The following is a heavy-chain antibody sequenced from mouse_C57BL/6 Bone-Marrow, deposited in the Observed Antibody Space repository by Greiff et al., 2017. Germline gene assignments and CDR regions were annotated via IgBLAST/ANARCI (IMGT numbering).Heavy chain of an antibody. Sequence: VQLLQSGAELVRPGTSVKVSCKASGYAFTNYLIEWVKQRPGQGLEWIGVINPGSGGTNYNEKFKGKTTLTADNTSSTVYMQLSSLKSEDSAVYYRARSKNWDSWCAYWGQGTLVTVSA. V-gene: IGHV1-54*01. CDR1: GYAFTNYL. J-gene: IGHJ3*01. CDR3: ARSKNWDSWCAY. D-gene: IGHD4-1*01. CDR2: INPGSGGT.